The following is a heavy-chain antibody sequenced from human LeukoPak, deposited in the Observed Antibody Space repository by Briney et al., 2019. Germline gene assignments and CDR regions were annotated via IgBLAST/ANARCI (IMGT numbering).Heavy chain of an antibody. J-gene: IGHJ4*02. CDR2: FDPEDGET. CDR1: GGTFSSYA. D-gene: IGHD3-3*01. Sequence: ASVKVSCKASGGTFSSYAISWVRQAPGQGLEWMGGFDPEDGETIYAQKFQGRVTMTEDTSTDTAYMELSSLRSEDTAVYYCATDNFSSFDYWGQGTLVTVSS. CDR3: ATDNFSSFDY. V-gene: IGHV1-24*01.